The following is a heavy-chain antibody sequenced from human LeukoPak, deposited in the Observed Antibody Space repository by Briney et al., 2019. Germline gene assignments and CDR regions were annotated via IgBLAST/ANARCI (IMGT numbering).Heavy chain of an antibody. V-gene: IGHV1-18*04. Sequence: ASVKVSCKASGYTFTGYYMHWVRQAPGQGLEWMGWISAYNGNTNYAQKLQGRVTMTTDTSTSTAYMELRSLRSDDTAVYYCARDGGYSGYGDIDYWGQGTLVTVSS. CDR2: ISAYNGNT. J-gene: IGHJ4*02. D-gene: IGHD5-12*01. CDR1: GYTFTGYY. CDR3: ARDGGYSGYGDIDY.